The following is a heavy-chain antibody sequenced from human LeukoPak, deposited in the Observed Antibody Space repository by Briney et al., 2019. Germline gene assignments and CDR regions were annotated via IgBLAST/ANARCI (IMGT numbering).Heavy chain of an antibody. J-gene: IGHJ3*02. CDR1: GGSISSYY. Sequence: PSETLSLTCTVSGGSISSYYWSWIRQSPGKGLEWIGQIHYTGGTSYNPSLKSRLTVSLDTSKNQFSLKLSSVTAADTAVYYCARARYSYDAFDIWGQGTMVTVSS. CDR2: IHYTGGT. CDR3: ARARYSYDAFDI. V-gene: IGHV4-59*01. D-gene: IGHD5-18*01.